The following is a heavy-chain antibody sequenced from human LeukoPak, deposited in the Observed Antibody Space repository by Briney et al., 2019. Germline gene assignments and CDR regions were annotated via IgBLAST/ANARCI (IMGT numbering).Heavy chain of an antibody. D-gene: IGHD6-19*01. CDR3: ARGKSSGWNFDY. CDR2: IYSDGST. Sequence: GGSLRLSCAATGFSVSNYYMTWVRQAPGKGLEWVSLIYSDGSTDYADSVKGRFTISRDNFKNTLYLQMNSLTAEDTAMYYCARGKSSGWNFDYWGQGSLVTVSS. CDR1: GFSVSNYY. J-gene: IGHJ4*02. V-gene: IGHV3-66*02.